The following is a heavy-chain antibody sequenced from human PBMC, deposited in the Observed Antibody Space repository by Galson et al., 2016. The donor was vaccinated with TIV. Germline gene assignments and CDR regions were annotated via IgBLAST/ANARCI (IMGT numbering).Heavy chain of an antibody. Sequence: SLRLSCAASGFTFTTSFMYWVRQAPGKGLEWVSRIVPDGETTVYADSVRGRFTISRDNAKSTLYLQMTSLRAEDTATYYCARIHRSYGMDVWGQGTTVTVSS. V-gene: IGHV3-74*01. CDR1: GFTFTTSF. CDR3: ARIHRSYGMDV. J-gene: IGHJ6*02. D-gene: IGHD5-18*01. CDR2: IVPDGETT.